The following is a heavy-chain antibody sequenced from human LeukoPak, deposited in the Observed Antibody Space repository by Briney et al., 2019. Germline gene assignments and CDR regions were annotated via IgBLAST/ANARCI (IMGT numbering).Heavy chain of an antibody. CDR1: GFTFSNAW. Sequence: PGGSLRLSCAASGFTFSNAWMSWVHQAPGKGLEWVGRIKSKTDGGTTDYAAPVKGRFTISRDDSKNTLYLQMNSLKTEDTAVYYCTTLTRSGWYSVLNYWGQGTLVTVSS. V-gene: IGHV3-15*01. J-gene: IGHJ4*02. CDR3: TTLTRSGWYSVLNY. CDR2: IKSKTDGGTT. D-gene: IGHD6-19*01.